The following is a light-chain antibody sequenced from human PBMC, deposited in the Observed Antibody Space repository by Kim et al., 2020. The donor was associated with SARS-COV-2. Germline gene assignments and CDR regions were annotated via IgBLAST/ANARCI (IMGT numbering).Light chain of an antibody. CDR2: RNN. CDR1: SSNIGSNY. J-gene: IGLJ3*02. CDR3: AAWDDSLSGRV. V-gene: IGLV1-47*01. Sequence: ELTQPPSASGTPGQTVTISCSGSSSNIGSNYVYWYQQLPGTAPKLLIYRNNQRPSGVPDRFSGSKSGTSASLAISGLRSEDEADYYCAAWDDSLSGRVFGGGTKVTVL.